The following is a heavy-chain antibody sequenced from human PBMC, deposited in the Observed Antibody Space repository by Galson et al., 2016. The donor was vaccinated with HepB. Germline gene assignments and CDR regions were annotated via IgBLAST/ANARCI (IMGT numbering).Heavy chain of an antibody. Sequence: SLRLSCAASKFTFSTCAMSWVRQAPGKGLEWVSSISGSGDKTFHAESVKGRFTISRDNSRDTLFLQMNSLTVDDTAVYYCAKDATRMTAGNGGTYDSWGQGTLVTVSS. CDR1: KFTFSTCA. CDR2: ISGSGDKT. CDR3: AKDATRMTAGNGGTYDS. J-gene: IGHJ4*02. D-gene: IGHD6-13*01. V-gene: IGHV3-23*01.